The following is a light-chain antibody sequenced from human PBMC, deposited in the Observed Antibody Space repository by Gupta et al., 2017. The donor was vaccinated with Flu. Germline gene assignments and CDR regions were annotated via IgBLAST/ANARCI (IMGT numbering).Light chain of an antibody. J-gene: IGKJ4*01. CDR2: GTS. Sequence: PSFLSASLGDRVTITCRASQVINTHFAWYQQKPGKAPKLLIYGTSTVESGVPSRFSGSGSGTEFTLTISSLQPEDFAIYHCQQLDYYPLTFGGGTKVEI. CDR1: QVINTH. V-gene: IGKV1-9*01. CDR3: QQLDYYPLT.